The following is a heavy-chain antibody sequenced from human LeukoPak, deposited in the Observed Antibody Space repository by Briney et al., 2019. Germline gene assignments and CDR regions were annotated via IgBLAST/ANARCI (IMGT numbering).Heavy chain of an antibody. Sequence: ASVRVSCKASGYTFTDYYIHWVRQAPGQGLEWMGWVDPDSGATNYAQKFQGRVTMTRDTSISIAYMDLSRLRSDDTAVYFCAREYYDSSGRKHAFDIWGQGTMVTVSS. V-gene: IGHV1-2*02. CDR1: GYTFTDYY. CDR3: AREYYDSSGRKHAFDI. J-gene: IGHJ3*02. D-gene: IGHD3-22*01. CDR2: VDPDSGAT.